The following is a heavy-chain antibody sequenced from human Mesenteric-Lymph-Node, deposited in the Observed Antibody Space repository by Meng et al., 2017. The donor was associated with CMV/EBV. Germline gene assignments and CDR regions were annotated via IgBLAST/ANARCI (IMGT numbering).Heavy chain of an antibody. D-gene: IGHD1-26*01. V-gene: IGHV1-2*02. CDR3: ARAVVGATIKFDY. CDR2: INPNSGGT. CDR1: GGTFSSYA. J-gene: IGHJ4*02. Sequence: ASVKVSCKASGGTFSSYAISWVRQAPGQGLEWMGWINPNSGGTNYAQKFQGRVTMTRDTSISTAYMELSRLRSDDTAVYYCARAVVGATIKFDYWGQGTLVTVSS.